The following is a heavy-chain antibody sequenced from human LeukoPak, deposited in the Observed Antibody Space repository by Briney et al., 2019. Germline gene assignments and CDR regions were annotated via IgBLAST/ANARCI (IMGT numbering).Heavy chain of an antibody. J-gene: IGHJ5*02. Sequence: ASVKVSCKASGYSFTTYGISWVRQAPGQGLEWMGWISPYDGDANYAQNVQGRLTMATDTSTSTAYMELRSLRSDDTAVYYCVRDYCTNGVCYKEHCFDPWGQGTLVTVSS. V-gene: IGHV1-18*01. CDR3: VRDYCTNGVCYKEHCFDP. CDR2: ISPYDGDA. D-gene: IGHD2-8*01. CDR1: GYSFTTYG.